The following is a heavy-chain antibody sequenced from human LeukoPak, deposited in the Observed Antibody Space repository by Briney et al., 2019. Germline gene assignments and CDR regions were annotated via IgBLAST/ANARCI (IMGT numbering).Heavy chain of an antibody. D-gene: IGHD3-3*01. J-gene: IGHJ4*02. CDR2: VHLDGGI. V-gene: IGHV4-4*02. Sequence: SGTLSLTCGVSGGSVINTNWWAWVRQPPGKGLEWNGEVHLDGGINYNPSLERSLHLSVDVSENQVSLKLNSVTAADTAVYYCAREGGFYRPLDYSGQGTLVTVSS. CDR1: GGSVINTNW. CDR3: AREGGFYRPLDY.